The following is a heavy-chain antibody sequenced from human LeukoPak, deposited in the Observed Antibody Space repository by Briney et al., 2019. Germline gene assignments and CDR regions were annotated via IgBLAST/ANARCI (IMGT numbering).Heavy chain of an antibody. Sequence: ASVKVSCKASGGTFSSYAISWVRQAPGQGLEWMGGIIPILGTANYAQKFQGRVTITADESTSTAYMELSSLRSEDTAVYYCARKMAYGDSYDAFDIWGQGTMVTVSS. V-gene: IGHV1-69*13. CDR1: GGTFSSYA. CDR3: ARKMAYGDSYDAFDI. D-gene: IGHD4-17*01. J-gene: IGHJ3*02. CDR2: IIPILGTA.